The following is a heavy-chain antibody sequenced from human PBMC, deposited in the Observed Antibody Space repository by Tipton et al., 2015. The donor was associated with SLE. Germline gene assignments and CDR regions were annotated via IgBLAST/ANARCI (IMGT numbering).Heavy chain of an antibody. Sequence: GLVKPSETLYLTCAVYGGSFSGYYWSWIRQPPGKGLEWIGEINHSGSTNYNPSLKSRVTISVDTSKNQFSLKLSSVAAADTAVYYCARGGQLVVFDYWGQGTLVTVSS. J-gene: IGHJ4*02. CDR3: ARGGQLVVFDY. CDR1: GGSFSGYY. CDR2: INHSGST. V-gene: IGHV4-34*01. D-gene: IGHD6-13*01.